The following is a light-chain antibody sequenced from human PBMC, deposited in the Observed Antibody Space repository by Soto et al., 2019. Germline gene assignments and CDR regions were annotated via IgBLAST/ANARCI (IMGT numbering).Light chain of an antibody. CDR2: GAS. J-gene: IGKJ1*01. CDR3: QQYDNWPWT. CDR1: QSISDT. V-gene: IGKV3-15*01. Sequence: EIVMTQSPATLSVSPGGRATLSCRASQSISDTLAWYQQKPGQAPRLLIHGASTRAPGFPARFSGSGSGTDFTLTISSLQSEDFAVYYGQQYDNWPWTFGQGTKVEIK.